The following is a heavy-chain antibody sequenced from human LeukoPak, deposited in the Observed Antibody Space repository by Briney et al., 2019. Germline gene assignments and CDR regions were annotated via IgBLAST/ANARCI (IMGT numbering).Heavy chain of an antibody. Sequence: PGGSLRLSCAASGFTFSSYSMNWVRQAPGKGLEWVSSISSSSSYIYYADSVKGRFTISRDNAKNSLYLQMNSLRAEDTALYYCAKDTGYSGYILDPWGQGTLVTVSS. CDR1: GFTFSSYS. CDR2: ISSSSSYI. D-gene: IGHD5-12*01. V-gene: IGHV3-21*04. CDR3: AKDTGYSGYILDP. J-gene: IGHJ5*02.